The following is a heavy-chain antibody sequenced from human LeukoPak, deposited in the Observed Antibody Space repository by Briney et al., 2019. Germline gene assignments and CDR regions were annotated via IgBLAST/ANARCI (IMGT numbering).Heavy chain of an antibody. D-gene: IGHD3-16*01. J-gene: IGHJ6*03. Sequence: SETLSLTCAVYGGSFSGYYWSWIRQPPGKGLEWIGEINHSGSTNYNPSLKSRVTISVDTSKNQFSLKLSSVTAADTAVYYCARGLRGYYYMDVWGKGTTVAVSS. CDR3: ARGLRGYYYMDV. CDR1: GGSFSGYY. CDR2: INHSGST. V-gene: IGHV4-34*01.